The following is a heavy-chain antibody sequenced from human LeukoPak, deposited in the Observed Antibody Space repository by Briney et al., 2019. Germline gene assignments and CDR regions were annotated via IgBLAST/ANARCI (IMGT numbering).Heavy chain of an antibody. D-gene: IGHD2-2*01. V-gene: IGHV3-74*01. Sequence: GGSLRLSCAASGLTFSSYWMHWVRQAPGKGLVWVSRINSVGSSTSSADSVKGRFTISRDNAKNTLYLQMNSLRAEDTALYYCVKRTMAGVLERRTYYFDYWGQGSLVTVSP. CDR2: INSVGSST. CDR3: VKRTMAGVLERRTYYFDY. J-gene: IGHJ4*02. CDR1: GLTFSSYW.